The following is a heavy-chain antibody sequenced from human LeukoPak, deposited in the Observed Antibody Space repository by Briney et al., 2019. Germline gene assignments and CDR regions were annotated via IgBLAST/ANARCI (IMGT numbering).Heavy chain of an antibody. Sequence: GSLRLSCAASGFTFSSYGMHWVRQAPGKGLEWVAFIRNDGSNKYYADSVKGRFTISRDNSKNTLYLQMNSLRAEDTAVYYCARDNWNYFDYWGQGTLVTVSS. D-gene: IGHD1-20*01. CDR2: IRNDGSNK. CDR1: GFTFSSYG. J-gene: IGHJ4*02. CDR3: ARDNWNYFDY. V-gene: IGHV3-30*02.